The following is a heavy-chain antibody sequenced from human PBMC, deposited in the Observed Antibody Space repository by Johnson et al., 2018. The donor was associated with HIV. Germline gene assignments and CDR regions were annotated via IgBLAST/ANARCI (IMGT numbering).Heavy chain of an antibody. CDR2: ITIDGDDT. J-gene: IGHJ3*02. CDR3: ATPWDLLGAFDI. Sequence: VQLVESGGGLVQPGGSLSLSCAGSGFPFSRFVMTWVRQAPGKGLEWVSAITIDGDDTNYADSVKGRFTISRANSKNTLYLQMNSLKIEDTAVYYCATPWDLLGAFDIWGQGTMVTVSS. CDR1: GFPFSRFV. V-gene: IGHV3-23*04. D-gene: IGHD1-26*01.